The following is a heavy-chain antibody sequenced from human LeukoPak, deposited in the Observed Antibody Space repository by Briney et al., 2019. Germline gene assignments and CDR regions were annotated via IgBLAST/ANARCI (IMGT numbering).Heavy chain of an antibody. Sequence: APVKVSCKASGYTFTNYGITWVRQAPGQGLEWMGWISAYNGNTNYAQKFQGRVTVTTDTSTSTAYMELRSLRSDDTAVYYCAREKPWGYGSGSDGMDVWGKGTTVTVSS. D-gene: IGHD3-10*01. V-gene: IGHV1-18*04. CDR2: ISAYNGNT. CDR1: GYTFTNYG. J-gene: IGHJ6*04. CDR3: AREKPWGYGSGSDGMDV.